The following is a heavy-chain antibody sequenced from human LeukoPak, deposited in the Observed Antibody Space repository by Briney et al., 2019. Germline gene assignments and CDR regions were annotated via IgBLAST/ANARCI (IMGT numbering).Heavy chain of an antibody. Sequence: QAGGSLRLSCAASGFTFSRYAMSWVRQAPGKGLEWVSGISGTGGSTYSAESVKGRFTISRDNSKNTLYLQMNSLRAEDTAVYYCAKASGDYGDYIIPFDYWGRGTLVTVSS. D-gene: IGHD4-17*01. J-gene: IGHJ4*02. V-gene: IGHV3-23*01. CDR3: AKASGDYGDYIIPFDY. CDR2: ISGTGGST. CDR1: GFTFSRYA.